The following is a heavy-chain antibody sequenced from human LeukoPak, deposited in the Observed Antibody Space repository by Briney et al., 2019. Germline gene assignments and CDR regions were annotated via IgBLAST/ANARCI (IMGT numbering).Heavy chain of an antibody. V-gene: IGHV4-59*01. J-gene: IGHJ6*03. CDR2: IHYSGST. CDR3: ASTYRHYYNYMDV. D-gene: IGHD4-11*01. Sequence: PSETMSLTCTVSGASFSSYYWSWIRQPPGKGLEWIGYIHYSGSTNYNPSLKSRVTISVDTSKNQFSLKLSSVTAADTAVYYCASTYRHYYNYMDVWGKGTTVTVSS. CDR1: GASFSSYY.